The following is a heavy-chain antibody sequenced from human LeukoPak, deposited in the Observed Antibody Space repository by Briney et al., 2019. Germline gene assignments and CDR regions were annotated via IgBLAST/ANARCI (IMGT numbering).Heavy chain of an antibody. CDR2: IYYSGST. CDR1: GGSISSSSYY. J-gene: IGHJ4*02. V-gene: IGHV4-39*07. CDR3: ERDPGKWRQLGPTTLY. D-gene: IGHD6-13*01. Sequence: SETLSLTCTVSGGSISSSSYYWGWIRQPPGKGLEWIGSIYYSGSTYYNPSLKSRVTISVDTSKNQFSLKLSSVTAADTAVYYCERDPGKWRQLGPTTLYWGQGTLVTVSS.